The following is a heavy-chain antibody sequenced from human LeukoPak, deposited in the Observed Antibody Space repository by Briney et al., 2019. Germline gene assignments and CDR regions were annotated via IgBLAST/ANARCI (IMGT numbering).Heavy chain of an antibody. CDR3: ARVMGYYYYMDV. CDR1: GGSFSGYY. Sequence: SETLSLTCAVYGGSFSGYYWSWIRQPPGKGLEWIGEINHSGSTNYNPSLKSRVTISVDTSKNQFSLKLSSVTAADTAVYYCARVMGYYYYMDVWGKGTTVTVSS. J-gene: IGHJ6*03. CDR2: INHSGST. D-gene: IGHD3-10*01. V-gene: IGHV4-34*01.